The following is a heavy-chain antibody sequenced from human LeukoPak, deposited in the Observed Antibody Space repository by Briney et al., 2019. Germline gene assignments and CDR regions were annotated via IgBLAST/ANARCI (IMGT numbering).Heavy chain of an antibody. D-gene: IGHD1-26*01. Sequence: PGGSLRLSCAASGFTFRNYYMTWIRQAPGKGLEWVSYISASGDTIYYGDSVRGRFTISRDNAKNSLYLDMNTLKAEDTAVYYCARDPSWEILSYFGYWGQGTLVTVSS. V-gene: IGHV3-11*04. CDR2: ISASGDTI. CDR3: ARDPSWEILSYFGY. J-gene: IGHJ4*02. CDR1: GFTFRNYY.